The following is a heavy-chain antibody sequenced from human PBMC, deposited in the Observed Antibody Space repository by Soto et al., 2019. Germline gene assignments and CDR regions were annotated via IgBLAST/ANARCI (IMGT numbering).Heavy chain of an antibody. CDR2: IYYSGST. J-gene: IGHJ4*02. V-gene: IGHV4-59*01. Sequence: SESLSLTCTVSGGSISSYYRSWIRQPPGKGLEWIGYIYYSGSTNYNPSLKSRVNISVATSKNQFSLKLSSVTAADTAVYYCARDLAGTKYSSSWYEIDYWGQGTLVTVSS. CDR1: GGSISSYY. CDR3: ARDLAGTKYSSSWYEIDY. D-gene: IGHD6-13*01.